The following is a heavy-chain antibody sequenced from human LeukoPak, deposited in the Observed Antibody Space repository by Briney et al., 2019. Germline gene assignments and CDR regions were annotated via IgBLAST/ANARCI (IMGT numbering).Heavy chain of an antibody. Sequence: SKTLSLTCTVSGGSISSYYWSWIRQPPGKGLEWIGYIYYSGSTNYNPSLKSRVTISVDTSKNQFSLKLSSVTAADTAVYYCARGRIAAAPWGQGTLVTVSS. D-gene: IGHD6-13*01. CDR1: GGSISSYY. CDR2: IYYSGST. V-gene: IGHV4-59*12. J-gene: IGHJ5*02. CDR3: ARGRIAAAP.